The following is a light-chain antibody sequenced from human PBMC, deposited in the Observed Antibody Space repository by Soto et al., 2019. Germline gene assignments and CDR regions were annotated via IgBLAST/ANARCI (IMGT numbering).Light chain of an antibody. CDR1: QGISSY. Sequence: AIRMTNSPSSLSASQGDRVTITCRASQGISSYLAWYQQKPGKAPKLLIYAASTLQSGVPSRFSGSGSGTDFTLTISCLQSEDFATYYCQQYYSYPRTFGQGTKVDIK. CDR2: AAS. CDR3: QQYYSYPRT. J-gene: IGKJ1*01. V-gene: IGKV1-8*01.